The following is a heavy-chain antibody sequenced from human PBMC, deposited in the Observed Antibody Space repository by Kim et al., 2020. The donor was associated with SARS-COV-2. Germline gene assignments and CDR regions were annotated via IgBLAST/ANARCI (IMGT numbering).Heavy chain of an antibody. J-gene: IGHJ6*02. CDR3: ARGWSSGWNIYYYYGMDV. V-gene: IGHV1-8*01. CDR2: MNPNSGNT. D-gene: IGHD6-19*01. Sequence: ASVKVSCKASGYTFTSYDINWVRQATGQGLEWMGWMNPNSGNTGYAQKFQGRVTMTRNTSISTAYMELSSLRSEDTAVYYCARGWSSGWNIYYYYGMDVWGQGTTVTVSS. CDR1: GYTFTSYD.